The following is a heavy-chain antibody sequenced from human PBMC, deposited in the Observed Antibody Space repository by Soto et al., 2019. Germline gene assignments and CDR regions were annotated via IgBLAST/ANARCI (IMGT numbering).Heavy chain of an antibody. V-gene: IGHV3-33*06. CDR1: GFTFSSYG. CDR3: AKGVTIKLGHYYGMDV. Sequence: GGSLRLSCAASGFTFSSYGMHWVRQAPGKGLEWVAVIRDSGSNKYYADSVKGRFTISRDNSKNTLYLQMNSRRAEDTAVYYCAKGVTIKLGHYYGMDVWGQGTTVTVSS. J-gene: IGHJ6*02. CDR2: IRDSGSNK. D-gene: IGHD7-27*01.